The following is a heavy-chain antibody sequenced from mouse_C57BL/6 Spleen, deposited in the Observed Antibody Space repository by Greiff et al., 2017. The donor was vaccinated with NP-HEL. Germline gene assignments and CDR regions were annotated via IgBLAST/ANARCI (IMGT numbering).Heavy chain of an antibody. V-gene: IGHV14-2*01. CDR3: ARSGTAVVARAMDY. CDR1: GFNIKDYY. J-gene: IGHJ4*01. CDR2: IDPEDGDT. Sequence: VQLQQSGAELVKPGASVKLSCTASGFNIKDYYMHWVKQRTEQGLEWIGRIDPEDGDTKYAPTFKGQATITADKSSNTAYLQLSSLTSEDTAVYYCARSGTAVVARAMDYWGQGTSVTVSS. D-gene: IGHD1-1*01.